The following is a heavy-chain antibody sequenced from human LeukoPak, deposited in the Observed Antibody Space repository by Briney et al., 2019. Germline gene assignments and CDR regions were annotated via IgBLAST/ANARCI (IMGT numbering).Heavy chain of an antibody. J-gene: IGHJ4*02. Sequence: GGSLRPSCAASGFTFSSYSMNWVRQAPGKGLEWVSSISSSSSYIYYADSVKGRFTISRDNAKNSLYLQMNSLRAEDTAVYYCARGGPGPNRRIQLRPDYWGQGTLVTVSS. CDR2: ISSSSSYI. CDR3: ARGGPGPNRRIQLRPDY. D-gene: IGHD5-18*01. V-gene: IGHV3-21*01. CDR1: GFTFSSYS.